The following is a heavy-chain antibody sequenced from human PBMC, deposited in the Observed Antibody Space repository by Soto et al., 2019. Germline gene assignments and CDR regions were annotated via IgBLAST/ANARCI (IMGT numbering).Heavy chain of an antibody. CDR3: AKDHYSSGYYVGQSHFDY. V-gene: IGHV3-23*01. CDR1: GFTFSSYA. Sequence: GGSLRLSCAASGFTFSSYAMSWVRQAPGKGLEWVSAISGSGGSTYYADSVKGRFTISRDNSKNTLYLQMNSLRAEDTAVYYCAKDHYSSGYYVGQSHFDYWGQGTLVTVSS. J-gene: IGHJ4*02. D-gene: IGHD3-22*01. CDR2: ISGSGGST.